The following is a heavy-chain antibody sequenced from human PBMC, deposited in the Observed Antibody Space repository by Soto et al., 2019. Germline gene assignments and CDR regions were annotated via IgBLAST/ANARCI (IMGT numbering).Heavy chain of an antibody. Sequence: GGSLRLSCAASGFTFNTYDMSWVRQAPGKGLEWVSVVSYNGGITFYADSVKGRFTISRDNSKNTLYVQMNSLRVDDTAVYYCARGVAVARKADYWGQGTRVTVAS. D-gene: IGHD6-19*01. CDR3: ARGVAVARKADY. CDR2: VSYNGGIT. CDR1: GFTFNTYD. J-gene: IGHJ4*02. V-gene: IGHV3-23*01.